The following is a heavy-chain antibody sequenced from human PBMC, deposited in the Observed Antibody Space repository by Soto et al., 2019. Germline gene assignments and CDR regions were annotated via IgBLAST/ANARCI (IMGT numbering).Heavy chain of an antibody. D-gene: IGHD5-18*01. CDR2: IYPGDSDT. V-gene: IGHV5-51*01. Sequence: GESLKISCKGSGYSFTSYWIGWVRQMPGKGLEWMGIIYPGDSDTRYSPSFQGQVTISADKSISTAYLQWSSLKASDTAMYYCASLKSSDIYSYDGFDPWGQGTLVTVSS. J-gene: IGHJ5*02. CDR3: ASLKSSDIYSYDGFDP. CDR1: GYSFTSYW.